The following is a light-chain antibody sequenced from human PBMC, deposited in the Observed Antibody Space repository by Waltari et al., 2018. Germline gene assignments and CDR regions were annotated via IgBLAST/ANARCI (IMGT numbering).Light chain of an antibody. CDR1: QSVSSF. V-gene: IGKV3-15*01. J-gene: IGKJ4*01. Sequence: EVVMTQSPATLSVSPGERATLSCRASQSVSSFVAWYPQKPGQAPRLLIYGASTRATGIPARFSGSGSGTEFTLTISSLQSEDFAVYYCQQYNDWPPLTFGGGTKVEIK. CDR2: GAS. CDR3: QQYNDWPPLT.